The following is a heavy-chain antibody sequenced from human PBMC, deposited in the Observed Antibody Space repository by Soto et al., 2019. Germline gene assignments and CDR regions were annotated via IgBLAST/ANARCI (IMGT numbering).Heavy chain of an antibody. V-gene: IGHV1-18*01. CDR1: GYTFTSYG. CDR3: ARDLAYIREY. CDR2: ISTAHSDI. Sequence: ASVKVSCKASGYTFTSYGISWVRQAPGQGLEWMGWISTAHSDIGYAQKFQGRVTMTTDTSTSTAFMGMRSLTSDDTAVYYCARDLAYIREYWGQGTQVTVS. J-gene: IGHJ4*02. D-gene: IGHD3-10*01.